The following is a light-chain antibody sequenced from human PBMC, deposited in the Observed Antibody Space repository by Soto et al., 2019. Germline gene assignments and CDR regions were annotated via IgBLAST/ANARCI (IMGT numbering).Light chain of an antibody. CDR2: GAS. CDR3: QQYVSSPWA. V-gene: IGKV3-20*01. Sequence: EIVLTQSPGTLSLSPGERATLSCRASQSVYINSLAWYQQKPGQAPRLLIYGASRRATGIPDRFSGSGSGTDFTLTISRLEPEDFAVYYCQQYVSSPWAFGQGTKVEI. J-gene: IGKJ1*01. CDR1: QSVYINS.